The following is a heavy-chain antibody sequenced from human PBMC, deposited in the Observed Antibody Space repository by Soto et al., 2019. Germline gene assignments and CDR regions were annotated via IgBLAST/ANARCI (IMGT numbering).Heavy chain of an antibody. Sequence: QVQLVQSGAEVKKPGSSVKFSCKASGGTFSSYAISWVRHAPGQGLEWMGGIIPIFGTANYAQKFQGRVTMTAVESASTAYMELSSLRSEDTAVDYCAIVQYSSSWLNKFDHLGQGTLVTAS. D-gene: IGHD6-13*01. V-gene: IGHV1-69*01. CDR1: GGTFSSYA. CDR3: AIVQYSSSWLNKFDH. CDR2: IIPIFGTA. J-gene: IGHJ5*02.